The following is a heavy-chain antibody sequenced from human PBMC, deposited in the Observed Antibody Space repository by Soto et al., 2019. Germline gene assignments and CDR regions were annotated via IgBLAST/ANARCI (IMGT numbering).Heavy chain of an antibody. CDR1: GFSLTETGMG. J-gene: IGHJ4*02. CDR2: IYWDDDK. Sequence: QITLKESGPTLVKPTQTLTLTCTFSGFSLTETGMGVGWIRQPLGKALEWLALIYWDDDKRYSPSLKRGLTISKDASKNQVVLTKTNVDAVDTATYYCAHRRSGYFDSWGQGTLVTVSS. CDR3: AHRRSGYFDS. V-gene: IGHV2-5*02.